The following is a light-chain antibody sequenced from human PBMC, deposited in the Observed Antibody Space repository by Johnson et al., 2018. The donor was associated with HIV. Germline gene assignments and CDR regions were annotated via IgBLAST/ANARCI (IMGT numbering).Light chain of an antibody. J-gene: IGLJ1*01. Sequence: QSVLTQPPSVSAAPGQKVTISCYGSSSNIGNNYVSWYQQLPGTAPKLLIYDNNKRPSGIPDRFSGSKSGTSATLGITGLQTGDEADYYCGTWDSSLSAGVFGTGTKVTV. CDR2: DNN. V-gene: IGLV1-51*01. CDR1: SSNIGNNY. CDR3: GTWDSSLSAGV.